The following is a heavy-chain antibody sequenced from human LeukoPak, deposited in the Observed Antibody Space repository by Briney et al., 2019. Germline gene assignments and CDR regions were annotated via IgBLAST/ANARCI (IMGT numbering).Heavy chain of an antibody. V-gene: IGHV5-51*01. J-gene: IGHJ6*02. CDR2: IYPGDSDT. CDR1: GYSFTSYW. Sequence: PGESLKISCMGSGYSFTSYWIGWVRQMPGKDLEWMGIIYPGDSDTRYSPSFQGLLPISADKSISTAYPQWSSLKAPDTAMYYCASPGGYGQGSYGMDVWGLGTTVTVSS. CDR3: ASPGGYGQGSYGMDV. D-gene: IGHD5-18*01.